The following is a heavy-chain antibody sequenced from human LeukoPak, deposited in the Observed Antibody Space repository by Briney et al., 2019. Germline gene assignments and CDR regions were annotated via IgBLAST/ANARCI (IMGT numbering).Heavy chain of an antibody. Sequence: WGSLRLSCAASGFTFSSYAMHWVRQAPGKGLEWVAVISYDGSNKYYADSVKGRFTISRDNSKNTLYLQMNSLRAEDTAVYYCARGADSGYSSDNRGQGTLVSVSS. CDR3: ARGADSGYSSDN. J-gene: IGHJ4*02. V-gene: IGHV3-30*04. CDR1: GFTFSSYA. D-gene: IGHD3-9*01. CDR2: ISYDGSNK.